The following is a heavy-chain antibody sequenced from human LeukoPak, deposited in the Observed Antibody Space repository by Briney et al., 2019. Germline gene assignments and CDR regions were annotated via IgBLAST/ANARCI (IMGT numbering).Heavy chain of an antibody. Sequence: SETLSLTCTVSGGSISSYYWSWIRRPPGKGLEWIGYIYTSGSTNYNPSLKSRVTISVDTSKNQFSLKLSSVTAADTAVYYCARLRYGDFYYYYYMDVWAKGPRSPSP. CDR3: ARLRYGDFYYYYYMDV. CDR2: IYTSGST. D-gene: IGHD4-17*01. CDR1: GGSISSYY. J-gene: IGHJ6*03. V-gene: IGHV4-4*09.